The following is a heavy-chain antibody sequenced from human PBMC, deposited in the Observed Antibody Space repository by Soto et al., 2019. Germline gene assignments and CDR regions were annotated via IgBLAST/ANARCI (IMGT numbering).Heavy chain of an antibody. D-gene: IGHD4-4*01. CDR1: GGTFSSYA. J-gene: IGHJ6*02. CDR3: ARDRDYSHLTYYYYGMDV. CDR2: IIPIFGTA. V-gene: IGHV1-69*13. Sequence: SVKVSCKASGGTFSSYAISWVRQAPGQGLEWMGGIIPIFGTADYAQKFQGRVTITADESTSTAYMELSSLRSEDTAVYYCARDRDYSHLTYYYYGMDVWGQGTTVTVSS.